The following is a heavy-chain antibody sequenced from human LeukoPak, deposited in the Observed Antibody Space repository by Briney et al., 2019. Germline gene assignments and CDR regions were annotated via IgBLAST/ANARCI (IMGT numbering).Heavy chain of an antibody. V-gene: IGHV4-34*01. Sequence: SETLSLTCVVYGGSFSGYYWTWIRQSPGKGLEWIGEINRGGDTNYNPSLKSRATISVDTSKSQFSLKLSSVTAADTAVYYCARGTGSGSYFHGWGQGTLVTASS. D-gene: IGHD3-10*01. CDR2: INRGGDT. J-gene: IGHJ1*01. CDR1: GGSFSGYY. CDR3: ARGTGSGSYFHG.